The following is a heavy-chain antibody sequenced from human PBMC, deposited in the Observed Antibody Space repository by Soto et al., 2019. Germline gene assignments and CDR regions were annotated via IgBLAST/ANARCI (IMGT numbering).Heavy chain of an antibody. V-gene: IGHV6-1*01. CDR1: GDSVSSNSAA. CDR2: TYYRSKWYN. D-gene: IGHD2-2*01. Sequence: SQTLSLTCAISGDSVSSNSAAWNWIRQSPSGGLEWLGRTYYRSKWYNDYAVSVKSRITINPDTSKNQFSLQLNSVTPEDTAVYYCALAYQLLESWFDPWGQGTLVTVSS. CDR3: ALAYQLLESWFDP. J-gene: IGHJ5*02.